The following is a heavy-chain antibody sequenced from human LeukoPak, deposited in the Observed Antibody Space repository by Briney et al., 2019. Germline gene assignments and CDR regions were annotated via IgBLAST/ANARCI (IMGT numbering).Heavy chain of an antibody. CDR3: ARDRGSGWYLGVYYYYGMDV. V-gene: IGHV1-18*01. D-gene: IGHD6-19*01. Sequence: ASVKVSCKASGGTFSSYAISWVRQAPGQGLEWMGWISAYNGNTNYAQKLQGRVTMTTDTSTSTAYMELRSLRSDDTAVYYCARDRGSGWYLGVYYYYGMDVWGQGTTVTVSS. CDR2: ISAYNGNT. J-gene: IGHJ6*02. CDR1: GGTFSSYA.